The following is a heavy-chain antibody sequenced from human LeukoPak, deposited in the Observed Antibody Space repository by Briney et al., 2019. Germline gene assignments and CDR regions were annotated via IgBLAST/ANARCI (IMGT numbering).Heavy chain of an antibody. CDR2: IYYSGST. V-gene: IGHV4-31*03. CDR1: GVSISSGGHY. Sequence: SETLSLTCTVSGVSISSGGHYWSWLRQHPGKGLEWIGNIYYSGSTYYNPSLKSRVTISVDTSKSQFSLKLSSVTAADTAVYYCASDYGGNSKGDYWGQGTLVTVSS. D-gene: IGHD4-23*01. J-gene: IGHJ4*02. CDR3: ASDYGGNSKGDY.